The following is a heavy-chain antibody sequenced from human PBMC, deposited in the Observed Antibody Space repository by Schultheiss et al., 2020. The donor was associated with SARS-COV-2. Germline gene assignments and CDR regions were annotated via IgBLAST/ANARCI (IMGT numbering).Heavy chain of an antibody. CDR2: ISYDGSNK. Sequence: GGSLRLSCAVSGFYFRNCDLNWVRQAPGKGLEWVAVISYDGSNKYYADSVKGRFTISRDNSKNTLYLQMNSLRAEDTAVYYCARVGYYDSSGYYDAFDIWGQGTMVTVSS. D-gene: IGHD3-22*01. CDR3: ARVGYYDSSGYYDAFDI. J-gene: IGHJ3*02. CDR1: GFYFRNCD. V-gene: IGHV3-30*01.